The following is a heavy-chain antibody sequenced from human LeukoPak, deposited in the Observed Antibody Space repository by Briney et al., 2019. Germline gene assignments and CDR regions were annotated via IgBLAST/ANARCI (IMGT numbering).Heavy chain of an antibody. CDR2: IKKDGSEK. CDR1: GFTASAFW. CDR3: ATFAAVAPGGFLL. J-gene: IGHJ6*04. D-gene: IGHD6-13*01. Sequence: PAGGSLRPSWVPSGFTASAFWMSSARRPAGEGLEWVANIKKDGSEKEYVDCVKGRLCTVRENGKNSVLLRTNRLRTEGTAVYYCATFAAVAPGGFLLWGKGTTVIVSS. V-gene: IGHV3-7*01.